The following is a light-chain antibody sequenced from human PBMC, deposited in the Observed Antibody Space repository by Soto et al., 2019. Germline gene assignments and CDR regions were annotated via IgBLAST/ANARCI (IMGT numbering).Light chain of an antibody. Sequence: EIVLTQSPATLSLSPGERATLSCRASQSVSSYLAWYQQKPGQAPRLLIYDASNRATGIPARFSGSGSGTDFPPPTTSLEPEDFAFYYCQQRSNWPPIPLAQGTRLEIK. V-gene: IGKV3-11*01. CDR2: DAS. CDR1: QSVSSY. CDR3: QQRSNWPPIP. J-gene: IGKJ5*01.